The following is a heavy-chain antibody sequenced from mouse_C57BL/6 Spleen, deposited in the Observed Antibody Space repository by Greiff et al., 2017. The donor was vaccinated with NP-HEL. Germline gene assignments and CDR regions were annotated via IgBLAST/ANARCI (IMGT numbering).Heavy chain of an antibody. Sequence: QVQLQQPGAELVKPGASVKMSCKASGYTFTSYWITWVKQRPGQGLECIGDIYPGSGSTNYNEKFKSKATLTVDTSSSTAYMQLSSLTSEDSAVYYCARGNYGNFHYYAMDYWGQGTSVTVSS. CDR1: GYTFTSYW. CDR2: IYPGSGST. V-gene: IGHV1-55*01. CDR3: ARGNYGNFHYYAMDY. J-gene: IGHJ4*01. D-gene: IGHD2-1*01.